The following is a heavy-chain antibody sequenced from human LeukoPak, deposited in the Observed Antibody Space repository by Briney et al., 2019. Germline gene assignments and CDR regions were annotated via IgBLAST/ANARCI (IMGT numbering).Heavy chain of an antibody. V-gene: IGHV4-4*09. D-gene: IGHD3-3*01. Sequence: SETLSLTCTVSGGSISSYYWSWIRQPPGKGLEWIGYIYTSGSTNYNPSLKSRVAISVDTSKNQFSLKLSSVTAADTAVYYCARPRVERITIFGVVIGAFDIWGQGTMVTVSS. CDR2: IYTSGST. CDR1: GGSISSYY. J-gene: IGHJ3*02. CDR3: ARPRVERITIFGVVIGAFDI.